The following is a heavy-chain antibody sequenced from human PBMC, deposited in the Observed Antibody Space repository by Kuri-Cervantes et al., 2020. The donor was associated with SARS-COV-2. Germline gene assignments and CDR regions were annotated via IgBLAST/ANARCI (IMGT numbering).Heavy chain of an antibody. CDR3: TRGLRKYYFDY. V-gene: IGHV3-30-3*01. D-gene: IGHD1-14*01. Sequence: GESLKISCAASGFTFNNYDMYWVRQAPGKGLEWVAVISYDGSKKYYADSVKGRFTISRDNSKSTLYLPMYNLRAEDTAVYYCTRGLRKYYFDYWGQGTLVTVSS. J-gene: IGHJ4*02. CDR1: GFTFNNYD. CDR2: ISYDGSKK.